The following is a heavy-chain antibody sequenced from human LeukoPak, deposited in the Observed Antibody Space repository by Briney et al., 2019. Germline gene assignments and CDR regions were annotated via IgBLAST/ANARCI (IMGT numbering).Heavy chain of an antibody. D-gene: IGHD6-19*01. CDR1: GFTFSSHS. J-gene: IGHJ3*02. V-gene: IGHV3-21*01. CDR2: ISSSSSYI. CDR3: ASGQWLVPDAFDI. Sequence: GGSLRLSCAASGFTFSSHSMNWVRQAPGKGLEWVSSISSSSSYIYYADSVKGRFTISRDNAKNSLYLQMNSLRAEDTAVYYCASGQWLVPDAFDIWGQGTMVTVSS.